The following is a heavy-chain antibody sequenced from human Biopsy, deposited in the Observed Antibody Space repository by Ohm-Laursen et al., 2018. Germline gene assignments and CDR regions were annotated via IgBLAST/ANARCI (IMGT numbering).Heavy chain of an antibody. Sequence: SQTLSLTCTVSGDSISGGGYYWSWIRQPPGKGLEWIGYIHYMGSTNYNPSLKSRVTISVDTSKNQFSLRLTSGTAADTAVYYCARDYGSGSLFDPWGQGTLVTVSS. D-gene: IGHD2-15*01. J-gene: IGHJ5*02. CDR3: ARDYGSGSLFDP. V-gene: IGHV4-31*03. CDR2: IHYMGST. CDR1: GDSISGGGYY.